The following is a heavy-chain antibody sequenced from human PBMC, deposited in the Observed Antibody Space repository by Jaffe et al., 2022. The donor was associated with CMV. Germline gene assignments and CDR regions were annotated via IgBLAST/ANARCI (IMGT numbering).Heavy chain of an antibody. CDR1: GFTFSSYA. CDR2: ISGSGGST. J-gene: IGHJ3*02. CDR3: AKDLRRYSSSPHAFDI. V-gene: IGHV3-23*04. D-gene: IGHD6-13*01. Sequence: EVQLVESGGGLVQPGGSLRLSCAASGFTFSSYAMSWVRQAPGKGLEWVSAISGSGGSTYYADSVKGRFTISRDNSKNTLYLQMNSLRAEDTAVYYCAKDLRRYSSSPHAFDIWGQGTMVTVSS.